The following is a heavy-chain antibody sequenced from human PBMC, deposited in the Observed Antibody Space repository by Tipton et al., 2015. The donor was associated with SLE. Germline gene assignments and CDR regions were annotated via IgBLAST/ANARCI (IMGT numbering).Heavy chain of an antibody. CDR2: VSASGVST. D-gene: IGHD6-19*01. Sequence: SLRLSCAASGFTFSDHYMDWVRQPPGKGLEWVSAVSASGVSTYSADSVKGRFTISRDNSKNTLYLQMNSLRAEDTAVYYCARGPVAGTGAFDIWGQGTMVTVSS. J-gene: IGHJ3*02. CDR3: ARGPVAGTGAFDI. CDR1: GFTFSDHY. V-gene: IGHV3-23*01.